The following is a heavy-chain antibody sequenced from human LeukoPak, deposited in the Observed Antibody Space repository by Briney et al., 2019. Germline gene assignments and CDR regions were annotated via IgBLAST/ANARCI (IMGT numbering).Heavy chain of an antibody. CDR1: GGSFSGYY. J-gene: IGHJ6*04. CDR2: INHSGST. V-gene: IGHV4-34*01. D-gene: IGHD2-2*01. CDR3: ARDAKDIVVVPAAMTETPYGMDV. Sequence: KPSETLSLTCAVYGGSFSGYYWSWIRQPPGKGLEWIGEINHSGSTNYNPSLKSRVTISVDTSKNQFSLKLSSVTAADTAVYYCARDAKDIVVVPAAMTETPYGMDVWGKGTTVTVSS.